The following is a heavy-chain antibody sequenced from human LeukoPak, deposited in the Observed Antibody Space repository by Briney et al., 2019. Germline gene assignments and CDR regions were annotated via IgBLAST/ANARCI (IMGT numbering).Heavy chain of an antibody. CDR1: GFTFRNYG. J-gene: IGHJ3*02. D-gene: IGHD6-13*01. V-gene: IGHV3-33*08. Sequence: GGSLRLSCAASGFTFRNYGMHWIRQAPGKGLEWVAVIWYDGSNKYYADSVKGRFTISRDNSKNTLYLQMNSLRAEDTAVYYCARDLQGIAAAGTRNAFDIWGQGTMVTVSS. CDR2: IWYDGSNK. CDR3: ARDLQGIAAAGTRNAFDI.